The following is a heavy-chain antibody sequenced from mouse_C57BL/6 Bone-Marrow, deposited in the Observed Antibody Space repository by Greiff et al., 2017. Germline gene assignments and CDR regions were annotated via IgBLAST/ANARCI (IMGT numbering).Heavy chain of an antibody. CDR3: ASATDGYRFAY. CDR2: IWGVGST. J-gene: IGHJ3*01. Sequence: VTVVASGPGLVAPSQSLSITCTVSGFSLTSSGVDWVRQSPGKGLEWLGVIWGVGSTNYNSALKSRLSISKDNSKSQVFLKMNSLQTDDTAMYYCASATDGYRFAYWGQGTLVTVSA. V-gene: IGHV2-6*01. D-gene: IGHD2-3*01. CDR1: GFSLTSSG.